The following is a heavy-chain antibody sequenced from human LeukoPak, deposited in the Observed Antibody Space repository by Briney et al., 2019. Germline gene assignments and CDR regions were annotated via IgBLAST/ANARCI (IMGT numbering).Heavy chain of an antibody. D-gene: IGHD3-10*01. V-gene: IGHV4-31*03. CDR1: GGSISSGGYY. CDR2: IYYSGST. J-gene: IGHJ5*02. CDR3: ARDGGYGSGSYYMWFDP. Sequence: SATLSLTCTVSGGSISSGGYYWSWIRQHPGKGLEWIGYIYYSGSTYYNPSLKSRVTISVDTSKNQFSLKLSSVTAADTAVYYCARDGGYGSGSYYMWFDPWGQGTLVTVSS.